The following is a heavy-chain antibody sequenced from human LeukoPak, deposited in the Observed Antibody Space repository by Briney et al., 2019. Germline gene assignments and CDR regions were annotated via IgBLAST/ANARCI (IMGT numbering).Heavy chain of an antibody. J-gene: IGHJ6*02. CDR3: ARGASSGWYLYSGMDV. CDR2: ISSNGGIT. CDR1: GLTFSSYA. D-gene: IGHD6-19*01. V-gene: IGHV3-64*01. Sequence: GGSLRLSCAASGLTFSSYAMHWVRQAPGKGLEYVSAISSNGGITYYANSVKGRFTISRDSSKNTLYLQMGSLRAEDMAVYYCARGASSGWYLYSGMDVWGQGTTVTAAS.